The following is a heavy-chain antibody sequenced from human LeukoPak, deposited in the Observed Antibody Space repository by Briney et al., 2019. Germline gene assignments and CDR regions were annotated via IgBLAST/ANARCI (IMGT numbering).Heavy chain of an antibody. Sequence: GGSLRLSCAASGFTFSGYWMHWVRQAPGKGLVWVSRINSDGSSTSYADSVKGRFTISRDNAKNTLYLQMNSLRAEDTAVYYCARANRDYGGNPAWVDYWGQGTLVTVSS. CDR1: GFTFSGYW. V-gene: IGHV3-74*01. CDR2: INSDGSST. J-gene: IGHJ4*02. CDR3: ARANRDYGGNPAWVDY. D-gene: IGHD4-23*01.